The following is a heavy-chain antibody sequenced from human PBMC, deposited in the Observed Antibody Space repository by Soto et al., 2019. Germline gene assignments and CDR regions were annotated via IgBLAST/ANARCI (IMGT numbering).Heavy chain of an antibody. D-gene: IGHD6-6*01. CDR1: GWSVRSEC. V-gene: IGHV4-59*02. CDR3: ARVGGVAARTFAY. J-gene: IGHJ4*02. CDR2: IYFSGST. Sequence: VSTTCEGSGWSVRSECCDWVRQPPGKGLEWIGYIYFSGSTNYNPSLESRVTISLDASKTQFSLKLRSLTTADTAVYYCARVGGVAARTFAYWGQGTPVNVSS.